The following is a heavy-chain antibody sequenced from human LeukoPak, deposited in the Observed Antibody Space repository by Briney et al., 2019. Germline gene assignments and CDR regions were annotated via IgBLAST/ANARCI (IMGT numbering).Heavy chain of an antibody. D-gene: IGHD6-19*01. V-gene: IGHV3-64D*06. J-gene: IGHJ1*01. Sequence: GGSLRLSCSASGFTFSSYAMHWVRQAPGKGLEYVSAISSNGGSTYYADSVKGRFTISRDNSKNTLYLQMSSLRAEDTAVYYCARVEVAGFQHWGQGTLVTVSS. CDR3: ARVEVAGFQH. CDR2: ISSNGGST. CDR1: GFTFSSYA.